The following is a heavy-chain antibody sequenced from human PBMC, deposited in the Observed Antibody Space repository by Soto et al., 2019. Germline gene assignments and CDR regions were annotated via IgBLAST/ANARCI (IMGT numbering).Heavy chain of an antibody. CDR2: STHTGNT. CDR3: ARSGEHPLDY. Sequence: QVRLVQSGPEVKKPGASVKVSCKTSDYAFPHYVINWVRQAPGHGLEWMGFSTHTGNTNYAQNFQGRVVLTTDTSTSTAYMEVTSLRSDDTAVYYCARSGEHPLDYWGQGTPVTVSS. D-gene: IGHD1-26*01. J-gene: IGHJ4*02. V-gene: IGHV1-18*01. CDR1: DYAFPHYV.